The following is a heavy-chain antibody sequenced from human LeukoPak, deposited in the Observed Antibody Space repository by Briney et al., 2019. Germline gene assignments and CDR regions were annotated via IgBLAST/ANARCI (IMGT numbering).Heavy chain of an antibody. Sequence: SETLSLTCTVSGASISNYYWSWIRQPPGKGLEWIGYISGNGRTYYSPSLKSRVTTSVDTSKNQFSLKLTSVTAADTAVYYCVRDSRISNWFDPWGQGTLVTVSS. D-gene: IGHD2-15*01. CDR1: GASISNYY. J-gene: IGHJ5*02. CDR3: VRDSRISNWFDP. CDR2: ISGNGRT. V-gene: IGHV4-59*01.